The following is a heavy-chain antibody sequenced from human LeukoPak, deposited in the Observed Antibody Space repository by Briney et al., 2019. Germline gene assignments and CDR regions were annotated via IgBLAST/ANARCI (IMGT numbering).Heavy chain of an antibody. CDR1: GGSINNHY. J-gene: IGHJ4*02. CDR2: IYFTGTT. D-gene: IGHD3-10*01. CDR3: ARGGGSPRN. Sequence: SETLSLTCTVSGGSINNHYWSWIRQPPGMGLEWVGYIYFTGTTNYNPSLKRRVTISLDKSKNQFSLKLSSVTATDTAIYYCARGGGSPRNWGQGTLVTVSS. V-gene: IGHV4-59*11.